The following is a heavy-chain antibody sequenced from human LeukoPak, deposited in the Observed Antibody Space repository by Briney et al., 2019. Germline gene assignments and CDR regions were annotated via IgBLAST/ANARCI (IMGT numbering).Heavy chain of an antibody. V-gene: IGHV4-34*01. J-gene: IGHJ5*02. D-gene: IGHD1-1*01. CDR2: INHSGST. Sequence: SETLSLTCAVYGGSFSGYYWSWIRQPPVKGLEWIGEINHSGSTNYNPSLKSRVTISVDTSKNQFSLKLSSVTAADTAVYYCARGRRSSTGTLNWFDPWGQGTLVTVSS. CDR1: GGSFSGYY. CDR3: ARGRRSSTGTLNWFDP.